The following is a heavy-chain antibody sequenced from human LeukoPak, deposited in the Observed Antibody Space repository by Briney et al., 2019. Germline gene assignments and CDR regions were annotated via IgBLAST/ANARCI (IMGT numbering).Heavy chain of an antibody. D-gene: IGHD6-13*01. V-gene: IGHV3-30*18. CDR2: ISYDGSNK. CDR1: GFTFSSYG. Sequence: GGSLRLSCAASGFTFSSYGMHWVRQAPGKGLEWVAVISYDGSNKYYADSVKGRFTISRDNSKNTLYLQMNSLRAEDTAVYYCAKERLSYYSSSWPAGMGAFDIWGQGTMVTVSS. CDR3: AKERLSYYSSSWPAGMGAFDI. J-gene: IGHJ3*02.